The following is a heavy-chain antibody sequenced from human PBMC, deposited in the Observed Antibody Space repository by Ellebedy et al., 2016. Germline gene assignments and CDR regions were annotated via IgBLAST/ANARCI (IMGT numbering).Heavy chain of an antibody. CDR3: ARVFIVGATKDSLGYFDL. D-gene: IGHD1-26*01. CDR1: GYTFTSYY. CDR2: INPSGGST. J-gene: IGHJ2*01. V-gene: IGHV1-46*01. Sequence: ASVQVSCXASGYTFTSYYMHWVRQTPGQGLEWMGIINPSGGSTSYAQKFQGRVTMTRDTSTSTVYMELSSLRSEDTAVYYCARVFIVGATKDSLGYFDLWGRGTLVTVSS.